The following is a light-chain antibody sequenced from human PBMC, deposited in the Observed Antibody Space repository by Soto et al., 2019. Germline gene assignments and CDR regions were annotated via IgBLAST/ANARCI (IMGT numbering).Light chain of an antibody. J-gene: IGLJ2*01. CDR2: LEGSGSY. Sequence: QAVVTQSSSASASLGSSVKLTCTLSSGHSNDIIAWHQQQPGKAPRYLMKLEGSGSYNKGSGVPDRFSGSSSGADRYLTISNLQFEDEADYYCETWDSNTRVFGGGTKLTVL. CDR3: ETWDSNTRV. V-gene: IGLV4-60*02. CDR1: SGHSNDI.